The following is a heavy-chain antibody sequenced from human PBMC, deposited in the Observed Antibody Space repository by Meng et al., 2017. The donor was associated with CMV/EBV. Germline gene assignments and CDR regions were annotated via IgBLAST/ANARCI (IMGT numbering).Heavy chain of an antibody. CDR1: GFTFSSYA. J-gene: IGHJ4*02. V-gene: IGHV3-30-3*01. CDR2: ISYDGSNK. CDR3: ARDQKSIAAIDY. D-gene: IGHD6-6*01. Sequence: LSLTCAASGFTFSSYAMHWVRQAPGKGLEWVAVISYDGSNKYYADSVKGRFTISRDNSKNTLYLQMNSLRAEDTAVYYCARDQKSIAAIDYWGQGTLVTVSS.